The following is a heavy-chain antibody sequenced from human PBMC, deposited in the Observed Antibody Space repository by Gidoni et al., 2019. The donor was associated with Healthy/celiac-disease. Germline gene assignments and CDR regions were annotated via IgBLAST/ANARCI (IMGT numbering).Heavy chain of an antibody. V-gene: IGHV3-11*01. CDR1: GFPFSDYS. D-gene: IGHD6-6*01. J-gene: IGHJ4*02. Sequence: QVQLVESGGGLVKPGGSLRLSWSASGFPFSDYSLSWLRQAPGKGLEWVTYISSSGSTIYYADSVKGRFTITRDNDKNSLYQQMNSMRAEDAAVYYCAREDQYSRRGFDYWGQGTLVTVS. CDR2: ISSSGSTI. CDR3: AREDQYSRRGFDY.